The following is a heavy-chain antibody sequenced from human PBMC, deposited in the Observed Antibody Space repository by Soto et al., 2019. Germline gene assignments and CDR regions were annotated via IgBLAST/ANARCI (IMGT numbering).Heavy chain of an antibody. Sequence: QVQLQESGPGLVKPSQTLSLTCTVSGGSISSGGYYWSWIRQHPGKGLEWIGYIDYSGSTYYNPSLKSRVTISVDTSKNQFSLKLSSVTAADTAVYYCARELRFGEDYYGMDVWGQGTTVTVSS. V-gene: IGHV4-31*03. D-gene: IGHD3-10*01. CDR2: IDYSGST. CDR3: ARELRFGEDYYGMDV. J-gene: IGHJ6*02. CDR1: GGSISSGGYY.